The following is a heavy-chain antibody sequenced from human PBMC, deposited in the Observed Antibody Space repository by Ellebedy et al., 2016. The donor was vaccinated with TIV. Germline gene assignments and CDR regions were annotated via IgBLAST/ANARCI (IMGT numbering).Heavy chain of an antibody. Sequence: GESLKISCAASGFTFSNYAMHWVRQAPGKGLEWVAVIPYDGYNKYYADSVKGQFTISRDNSKSTLYLQMNSLRAEDTALYYCARGLSKSQLDYYWGQGTLVTVSS. V-gene: IGHV3-30-3*01. CDR1: GFTFSNYA. D-gene: IGHD6-6*01. CDR2: IPYDGYNK. J-gene: IGHJ4*02. CDR3: ARGLSKSQLDYY.